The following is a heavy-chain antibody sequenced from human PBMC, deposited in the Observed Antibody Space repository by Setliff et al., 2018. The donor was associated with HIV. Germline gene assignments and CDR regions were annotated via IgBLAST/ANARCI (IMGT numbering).Heavy chain of an antibody. D-gene: IGHD3-22*01. CDR1: GYTLSELP. Sequence: ASVKVSCKVSGYTLSELPMHWVRQAPGQGLEWMGWINPNSGGTNYAQKFQGRVTMTRDTSISTAYMELSRLRSDDTAVYYCARERITMIVRWFDPWGQGTLVTSPQ. J-gene: IGHJ5*02. CDR3: ARERITMIVRWFDP. CDR2: INPNSGGT. V-gene: IGHV1-2*02.